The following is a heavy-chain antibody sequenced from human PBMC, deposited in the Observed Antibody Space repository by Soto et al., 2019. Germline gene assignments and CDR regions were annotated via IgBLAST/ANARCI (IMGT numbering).Heavy chain of an antibody. V-gene: IGHV1-69*13. J-gene: IGHJ4*02. Sequence: SVKVSCKASGGTFSSYAISWVRQAPGQGLEWMGGIIPIFGTANYAQKFQGRVTITADESTSTAYMELSSLRSEDTAVYYCASRENRIEYSSSSASDYWGQGTLVTVSS. D-gene: IGHD6-6*01. CDR3: ASRENRIEYSSSSASDY. CDR1: GGTFSSYA. CDR2: IIPIFGTA.